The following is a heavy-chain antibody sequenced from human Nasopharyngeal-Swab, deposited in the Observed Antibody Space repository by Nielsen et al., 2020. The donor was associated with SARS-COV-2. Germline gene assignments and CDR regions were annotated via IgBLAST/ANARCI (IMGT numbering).Heavy chain of an antibody. Sequence: SVKVSCKAFGGTFSSYAISWVRQAPGQGLEWMGGIIPIFGTANYAQKFQGRVTITADKSTSTAYMELSSLRSEDTAVYYCAREESIRGYSGYDPYYMDVWGKGTTVTVSS. CDR1: GGTFSSYA. CDR3: AREESIRGYSGYDPYYMDV. CDR2: IIPIFGTA. J-gene: IGHJ6*03. D-gene: IGHD5-12*01. V-gene: IGHV1-69*06.